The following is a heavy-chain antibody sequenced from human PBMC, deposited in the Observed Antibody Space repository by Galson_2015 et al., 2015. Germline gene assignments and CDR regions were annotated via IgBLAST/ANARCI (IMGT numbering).Heavy chain of an antibody. D-gene: IGHD2-2*01. CDR2: IKSKTDGGTT. V-gene: IGHV3-15*01. J-gene: IGHJ3*02. Sequence: SLRLSCAASGFTFSNAWMSWVRQAPGKGLEWVDRIKSKTDGGTTDYAAPVKGRFTISRDDSKNTLYPQMNSLKTEDTAVYYCTTDPGTSVTAAATPGRDAFDIWGQGTMVTVSS. CDR3: TTDPGTSVTAAATPGRDAFDI. CDR1: GFTFSNAW.